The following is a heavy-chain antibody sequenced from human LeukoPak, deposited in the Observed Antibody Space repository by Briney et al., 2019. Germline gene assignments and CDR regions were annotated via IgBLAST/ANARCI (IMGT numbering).Heavy chain of an antibody. D-gene: IGHD2-15*01. CDR3: ARVGDCSGGSCYSGLFDP. CDR1: GGTFSSYA. V-gene: IGHV1-69*06. Sequence: ASVKVSCKASGGTFSSYAISWVRQAPGQGLEWMGGIIPIFGTANYAQKFQGRVTITADKSTSTAYMELSSLGSEDTAVYYCARVGDCSGGSCYSGLFDPWGQGTLATVSS. J-gene: IGHJ5*02. CDR2: IIPIFGTA.